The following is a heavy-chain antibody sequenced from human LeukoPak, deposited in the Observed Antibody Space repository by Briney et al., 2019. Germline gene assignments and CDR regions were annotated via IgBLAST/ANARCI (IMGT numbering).Heavy chain of an antibody. Sequence: SETLSLTCTVSGGSISSSSYCWGWIRQPPGKGLEWIGSIYYSGSTYYNPSLKSRVTISVDTSKNQFSLKLSSVTAADTAVYNCARGLVDFGELFFNWFDPWGQGTLVTVSS. V-gene: IGHV4-39*07. CDR3: ARGLVDFGELFFNWFDP. D-gene: IGHD3-10*01. J-gene: IGHJ5*02. CDR2: IYYSGST. CDR1: GGSISSSSYC.